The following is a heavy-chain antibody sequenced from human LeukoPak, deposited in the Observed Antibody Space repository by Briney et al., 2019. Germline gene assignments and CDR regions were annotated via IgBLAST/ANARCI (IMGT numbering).Heavy chain of an antibody. V-gene: IGHV4-31*03. D-gene: IGHD3-16*01. CDR2: LYYGGAT. CDR3: ASLGYFSYGVDV. J-gene: IGHJ6*02. CDR1: GGSISSGSDY. Sequence: MPSETLSLTCTVSGGSISSGSDYWSWIRQHPGKGLECIGFLYYGGATYYNPSLKSRVAISVDASKNQFSLKVSSVTAADTAVYYCASLGYFSYGVDVWGQGTTVTVSS.